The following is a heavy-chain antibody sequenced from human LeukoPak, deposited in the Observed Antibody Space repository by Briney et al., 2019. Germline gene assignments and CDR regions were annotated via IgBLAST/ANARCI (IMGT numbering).Heavy chain of an antibody. V-gene: IGHV3-30*02. CDR3: ATNGGLGYCSGGSCLLIDY. J-gene: IGHJ4*02. CDR1: GFTFSSYG. D-gene: IGHD2-15*01. CDR2: IRYDGSNK. Sequence: GGSLSLSCAASGFTFSSYGMHWVRQAPGKGLEWVAFIRYDGSNKYYADSVKGRFTISRDNSKNTLYLQMNSLRAEDTAVYYCATNGGLGYCSGGSCLLIDYWGQGTRVTVSS.